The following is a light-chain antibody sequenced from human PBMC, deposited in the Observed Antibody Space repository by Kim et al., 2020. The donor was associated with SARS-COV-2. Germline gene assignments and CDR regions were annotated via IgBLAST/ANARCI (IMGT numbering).Light chain of an antibody. J-gene: IGLJ2*01. CDR2: GKN. CDR1: SLRSDY. Sequence: ALGQTVRITCQGDSLRSDYATWYQQKPGQAPIVVIYGKNNRPSGIPDRFSGSSSGDTASLTITGTQAGDEADYYCNSRGSNDNVLFGGGTKLTVL. CDR3: NSRGSNDNVL. V-gene: IGLV3-19*01.